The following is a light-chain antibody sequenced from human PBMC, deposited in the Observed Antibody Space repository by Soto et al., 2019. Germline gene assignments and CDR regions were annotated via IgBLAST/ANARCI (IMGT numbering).Light chain of an antibody. J-gene: IGKJ2*01. CDR1: QSVSSY. Sequence: EIVLTQSPATLSLSPGERATLSCRASQSVSSYLAWYQQKPGQAPRLLIYDASNRATGIPARFSGSASGTDFTLTISSLEPEDFAVYYCQQRSNWPPRTFGQGTKLEIK. CDR2: DAS. V-gene: IGKV3-11*01. CDR3: QQRSNWPPRT.